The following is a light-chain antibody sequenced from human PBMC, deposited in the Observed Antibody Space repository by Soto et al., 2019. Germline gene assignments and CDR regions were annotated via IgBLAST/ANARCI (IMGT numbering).Light chain of an antibody. CDR1: HDIKKY. Sequence: DIQTSHSSSSLSVPEADRVTITFQASHDIKKYLNWYQQKPGKAPSLLIYDASNLEPGVSSRFSGSGSGTDFTLTISSLQPEDVATYYCQQYDNFRTFGGGTKV. V-gene: IGKV1-33*01. CDR3: QQYDNFRT. J-gene: IGKJ4*01. CDR2: DAS.